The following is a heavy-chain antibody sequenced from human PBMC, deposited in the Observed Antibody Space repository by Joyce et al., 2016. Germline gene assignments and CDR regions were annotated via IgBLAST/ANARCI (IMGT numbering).Heavy chain of an antibody. CDR3: ARRSGIPAGRRPGAFDM. CDR1: GSIFSGYA. CDR2: ISYDGPNK. Sequence: QEQLEESGGGVVQPGTSLRLSCTASGSIFSGYARNWVLQAPGKGLEWVAIISYDGPNKFYADSVRGRFTISRDNYKNTLFLQMNSLTIEDAGVYYCARRSGIPAGRRPGAFDMWGQGTVVTVSS. V-gene: IGHV3-30*04. J-gene: IGHJ3*02. D-gene: IGHD6-13*01.